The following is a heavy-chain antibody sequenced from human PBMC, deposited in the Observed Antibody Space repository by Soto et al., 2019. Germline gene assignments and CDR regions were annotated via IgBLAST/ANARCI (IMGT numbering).Heavy chain of an antibody. CDR2: ISWNSGSI. J-gene: IGHJ6*03. D-gene: IGHD6-13*01. CDR1: GFTFDDYA. Sequence: GGSLRLSCAASGFTFDDYAMHWVRQAPGKGLEWVSGISWNSGSIGYADSVKGRFTISRDNAKNSLYLQMNSLRAEDTALYYCAKTAAAGIYYYYMDVWGKGTTVTVSS. CDR3: AKTAAAGIYYYYMDV. V-gene: IGHV3-9*01.